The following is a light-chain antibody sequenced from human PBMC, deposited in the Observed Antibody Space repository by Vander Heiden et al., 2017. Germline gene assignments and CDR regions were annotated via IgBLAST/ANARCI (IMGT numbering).Light chain of an antibody. Sequence: DIQMTQSPSSLSASVGDRVTITCRASQSIRTNLNWYQQKPGKAPKLLIYAASSLQSGVPSRFSGSGSGTDFTLTISTLQPEDFATYYCQQSDSTPLTFGGGTKVVIK. CDR2: AAS. V-gene: IGKV1-39*01. CDR3: QQSDSTPLT. CDR1: QSIRTN. J-gene: IGKJ4*01.